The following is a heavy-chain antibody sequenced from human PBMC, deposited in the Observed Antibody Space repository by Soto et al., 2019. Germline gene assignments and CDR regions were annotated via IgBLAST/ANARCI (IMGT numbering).Heavy chain of an antibody. J-gene: IGHJ6*02. D-gene: IGHD1-1*01. Sequence: QVQLVESGGGVVQPGRSLRLSCAASGFTFSSYAMHWVRQAPGKGLEWVAVISYDGSNKYYADSVKGRFTISRDNSKNTLYLQINSLRAEDTAVYYCARTSPHQNAGMDVWGQWTTVTVSS. CDR1: GFTFSSYA. V-gene: IGHV3-30-3*01. CDR2: ISYDGSNK. CDR3: ARTSPHQNAGMDV.